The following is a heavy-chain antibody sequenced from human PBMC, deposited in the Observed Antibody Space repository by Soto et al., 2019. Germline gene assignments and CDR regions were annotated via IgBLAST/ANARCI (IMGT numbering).Heavy chain of an antibody. CDR3: ARVTELDYYYYYKDV. V-gene: IGHV4-4*02. D-gene: IGHD1-26*01. CDR2: IYHSGST. Sequence: SETLSLTCAVSSGSISSSNWWSWVRQPPGKGLEWIGEIYHSGSTNYNPSLKSRVTISVDKSKNQFSLKLSSVTAADTAVYYCARVTELDYYYYYKDVWGKGTTVTVSS. CDR1: SGSISSSNW. J-gene: IGHJ6*03.